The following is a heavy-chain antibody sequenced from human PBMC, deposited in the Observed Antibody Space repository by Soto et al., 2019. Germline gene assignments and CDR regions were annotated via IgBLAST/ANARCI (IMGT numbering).Heavy chain of an antibody. Sequence: PGGSLRLSCAASGFTFSDYDLHWVRQIPGKGLEWVSTIGTADDTYYPGSVKGRFTISRENAKSSFYLQMNSLRAGDTAVYYCARARGGEWFGDLLSWGQGTLVTVSS. CDR3: ARARGGEWFGDLLS. J-gene: IGHJ4*02. CDR1: GFTFSDYD. CDR2: IGTADDT. D-gene: IGHD3-10*01. V-gene: IGHV3-13*01.